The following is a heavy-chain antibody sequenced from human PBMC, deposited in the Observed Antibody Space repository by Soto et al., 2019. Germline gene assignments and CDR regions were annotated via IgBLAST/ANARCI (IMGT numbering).Heavy chain of an antibody. Sequence: SETLSLTCTVSGGSVSSGSYYWSWIRQPPGKGLEWIGYIYYSGSTNYNPSLKSRVTISVDTSKNQFSLKLSSVTAADTAVYYCARRPHSSGWYGGFDYWGQGTLVTVS. CDR3: ARRPHSSGWYGGFDY. D-gene: IGHD6-19*01. J-gene: IGHJ4*02. CDR2: IYYSGST. CDR1: GGSVSSGSYY. V-gene: IGHV4-61*01.